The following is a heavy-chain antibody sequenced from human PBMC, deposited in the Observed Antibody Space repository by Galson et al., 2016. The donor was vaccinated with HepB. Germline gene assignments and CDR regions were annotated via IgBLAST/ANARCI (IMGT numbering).Heavy chain of an antibody. V-gene: IGHV5-51*01. J-gene: IGHJ4*02. CDR3: VTVKILHCILEFQPFDY. Sequence: QSGAEVKKPGQSLKISCKASGNSFSNHWIGWVRQKPGKGLEWMGIIHPEEYDTRYSPSFEGQVTLSADKALNTAYLQWVSLKASDTAMYYCVTVKILHCILEFQPFDYWGQGTLVTVSS. CDR1: GNSFSNHW. CDR2: IHPEEYDT. D-gene: IGHD2-21*01.